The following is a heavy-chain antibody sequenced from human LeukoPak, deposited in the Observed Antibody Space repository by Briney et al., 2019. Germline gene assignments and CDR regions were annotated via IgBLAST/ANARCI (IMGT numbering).Heavy chain of an antibody. Sequence: VKISCRAAGGIFSNTFAVTWVRQAPGQGLAWMGGIVPMFGKATYAQKFQGRVTITTDASTSTAYMERSSLRSEHTAVYYCASGHLRHINDFWSGTHYYMDVWGTGTTVTVS. D-gene: IGHD3-3*01. CDR1: GGIFSNTFA. V-gene: IGHV1-69*13. J-gene: IGHJ6*03. CDR2: IVPMFGKA. CDR3: ASGHLRHINDFWSGTHYYMDV.